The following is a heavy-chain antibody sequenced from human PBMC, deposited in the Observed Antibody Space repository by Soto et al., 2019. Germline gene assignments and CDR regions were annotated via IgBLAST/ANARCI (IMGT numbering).Heavy chain of an antibody. V-gene: IGHV3-33*01. CDR2: IWYDGSNK. J-gene: IGHJ5*02. CDR3: ARDSEVSAATAIRPNNWFDP. CDR1: GFTFSSYG. D-gene: IGHD2-2*02. Sequence: QVQLVESGGGVVQPGRSLRLSCAASGFTFSSYGMHWVRQAPGKGLEWVAVIWYDGSNKYYADSVKGRFTISRDNSKNTLYLQMNSLRAEDTAVYYCARDSEVSAATAIRPNNWFDPWGQGTLVTVSS.